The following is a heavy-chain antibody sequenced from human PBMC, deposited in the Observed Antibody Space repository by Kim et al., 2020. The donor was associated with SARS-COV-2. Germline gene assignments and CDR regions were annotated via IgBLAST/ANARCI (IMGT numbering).Heavy chain of an antibody. CDR3: ARHLRANSGYGLIDY. D-gene: IGHD5-12*01. CDR2: ISASGTT. V-gene: IGHV4-4*07. Sequence: SETLSLTCTVSGDSISGYYYSWIRQPAGKSLEWIGRISASGTTNHNPSLKSRVIMSVDTSKNQFSLKVSSVTAADTAVYYCARHLRANSGYGLIDYWGQGTLVTVSS. J-gene: IGHJ4*02. CDR1: GDSISGYY.